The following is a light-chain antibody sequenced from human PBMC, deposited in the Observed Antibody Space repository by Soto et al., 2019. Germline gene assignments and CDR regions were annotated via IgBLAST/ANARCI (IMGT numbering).Light chain of an antibody. J-gene: IGLJ3*02. Sequence: QSALTQPASVSGSPGQSITISCTGTSSDVGGYNYVSWYQQHPGKAPKLMIYEVSNRPSGVSNRFSCSKSGNTASLTISGLQAEDEADYYCSSYTSSSTLGVFGGGTKVTVL. CDR3: SSYTSSSTLGV. CDR2: EVS. V-gene: IGLV2-14*01. CDR1: SSDVGGYNY.